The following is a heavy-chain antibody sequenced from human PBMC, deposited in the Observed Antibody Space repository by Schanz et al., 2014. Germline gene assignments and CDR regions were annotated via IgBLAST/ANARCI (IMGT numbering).Heavy chain of an antibody. CDR2: MIGSGSSV. CDR1: GFTFSIYG. J-gene: IGHJ4*02. D-gene: IGHD3-22*01. CDR3: AKDGRLPYYGTGSDFDY. V-gene: IGHV3-23*01. Sequence: EVQLLESGGGLAQPGGSLRLSFAASGFTFSIYGMSWVRQAPGKGLEWVSRMIGSGSSVFYADSVKGRFTISRDNLKNTVYLQMNSLRAGDTAVYYCAKDGRLPYYGTGSDFDYWGQGTLVAVSS.